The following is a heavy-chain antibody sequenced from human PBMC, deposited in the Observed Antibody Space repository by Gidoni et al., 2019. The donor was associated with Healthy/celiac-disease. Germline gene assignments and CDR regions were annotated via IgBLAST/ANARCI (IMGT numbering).Heavy chain of an antibody. D-gene: IGHD3-22*01. CDR1: GFSLSTSVVG. Sequence: QITLKESGPTLVKPTQTLTLTCTFSGFSLSTSVVGVGWIRQPPGKALEWLALIYWNDDKRSSPSLKSRLTITKDTSKNQVFLTMTHMDPVDTATYYCSHSGYYDSPTGWGQGTLVTVSS. CDR3: SHSGYYDSPTG. J-gene: IGHJ4*02. CDR2: IYWNDDK. V-gene: IGHV2-5*01.